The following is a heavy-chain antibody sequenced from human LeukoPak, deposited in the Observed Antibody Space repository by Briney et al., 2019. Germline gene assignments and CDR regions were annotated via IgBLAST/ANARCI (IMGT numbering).Heavy chain of an antibody. V-gene: IGHV4-34*01. Sequence: PSETLSLTCAVYGGSFSGDYWSWIRQPPGKGLEWIGEINHSGSTNYNPSLKSRVTISIDTSKNQFSLKLSSVTAADTAVYYCARAMIVVIITTPGYFDLWGRGTLVTVSS. CDR1: GGSFSGDY. CDR3: ARAMIVVIITTPGYFDL. D-gene: IGHD3-22*01. CDR2: INHSGST. J-gene: IGHJ2*01.